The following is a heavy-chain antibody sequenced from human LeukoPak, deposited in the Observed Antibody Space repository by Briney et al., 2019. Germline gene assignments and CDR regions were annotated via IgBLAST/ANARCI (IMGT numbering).Heavy chain of an antibody. CDR3: ARERERNSGSHY. V-gene: IGHV1-69*05. D-gene: IGHD1-26*01. CDR1: GGTFSSYA. CDR2: IIPIFGAA. J-gene: IGHJ4*02. Sequence: GASVKVSCKASGGTFSSYAISWVRQAPGQGLEWMGGIIPIFGAANYAQKFQGRVAITTDESTSTAYMELRSLRSDDTAVYYCARERERNSGSHYWGQGTLVTVSS.